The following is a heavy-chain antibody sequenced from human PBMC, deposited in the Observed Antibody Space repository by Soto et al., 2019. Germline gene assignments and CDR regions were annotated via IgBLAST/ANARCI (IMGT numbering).Heavy chain of an antibody. V-gene: IGHV1-69*02. D-gene: IGHD1-1*01. Sequence: ASVKVSCKASGGTLSSYTISWVRQAPGQGLEWMGRIIPILGIANYAQKFQGRVTITADKSTSTAYMELSSLRSEDTAVYYCAGQSTGPDAQFDYCGQGTLVTVSS. J-gene: IGHJ4*02. CDR3: AGQSTGPDAQFDY. CDR1: GGTLSSYT. CDR2: IIPILGIA.